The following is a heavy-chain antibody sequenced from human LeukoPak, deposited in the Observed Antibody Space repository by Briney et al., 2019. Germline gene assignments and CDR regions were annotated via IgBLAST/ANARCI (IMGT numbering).Heavy chain of an antibody. D-gene: IGHD4-17*01. CDR1: GGSISSYY. CDR3: ARGPDDYGDPTYDY. Sequence: PSETLSLTCTVSGGSISSYYWSWLRQPPGKGLEWIGYIYYSGSTNYNPSLKSRVTISVDTSKNQFSLKLSSVTAADTAVYYCARGPDDYGDPTYDYWGQGTLVTVSS. J-gene: IGHJ4*02. CDR2: IYYSGST. V-gene: IGHV4-59*01.